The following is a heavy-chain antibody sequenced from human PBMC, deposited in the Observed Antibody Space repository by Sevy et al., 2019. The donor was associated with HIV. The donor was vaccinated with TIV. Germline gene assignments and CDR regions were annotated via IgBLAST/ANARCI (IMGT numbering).Heavy chain of an antibody. J-gene: IGHJ4*02. V-gene: IGHV3-49*04. CDR2: LKSDVYGGTV. CDR3: TRWKAAQSIFDY. Sequence: GGSLRLSCTASGFTFGDYCMSWVRQAPGKGLEWVAFLKSDVYGGTVEHAASVRGRFVISREDSKTIAYLQMNDLKTEDTGVYYCTRWKAAQSIFDYWGQGALVTVSS. D-gene: IGHD6-13*01. CDR1: GFTFGDYC.